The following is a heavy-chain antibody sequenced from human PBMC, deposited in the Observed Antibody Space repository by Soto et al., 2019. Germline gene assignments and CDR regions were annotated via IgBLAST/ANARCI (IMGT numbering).Heavy chain of an antibody. Sequence: QLQLVQSGAEVKRPGSSVKVSCKASGGTFSSYPISWVRQAPGSGLEWMGGTNGNLGTGNYAQKFRGRRTITADISTTTAYMELSSLTSEDTAVYYCARRARHGFFRYSDNWSQGTLGIVSS. V-gene: IGHV1-69*06. CDR3: ARRARHGFFRYSDN. D-gene: IGHD2-15*01. J-gene: IGHJ4*02. CDR1: GGTFSSYP. CDR2: TNGNLGTG.